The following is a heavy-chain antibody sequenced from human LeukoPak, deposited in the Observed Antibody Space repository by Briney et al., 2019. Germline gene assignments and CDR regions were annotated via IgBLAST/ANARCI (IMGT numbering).Heavy chain of an antibody. V-gene: IGHV4-38-2*01. CDR2: IYHSGST. CDR3: ARVPPKGYSDSRGGNYFDP. D-gene: IGHD3-22*01. Sequence: PSETLSLTCDVSDYSITSGYYWGWVRQPPGKGLEWIGNIYHSGSTYYNPSLKSRVTISVDTSKNQFSLKVNSVTAADTAVYYCARVPPKGYSDSRGGNYFDPWGQGTLDTVSS. J-gene: IGHJ5*02. CDR1: DYSITSGYY.